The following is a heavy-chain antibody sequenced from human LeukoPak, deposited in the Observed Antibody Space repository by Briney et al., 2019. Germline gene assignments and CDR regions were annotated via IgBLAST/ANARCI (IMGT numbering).Heavy chain of an antibody. Sequence: ASVTVSCKASGYTFTGYYMHWVRQAPGQGLEWMGWINPNSGGTNYAQKFQGRVTMTRDTSISTAYMELSRLRSDDTAVYYCAILVEYCSSTSCYEIDYWGQGTLVTVSS. CDR1: GYTFTGYY. CDR2: INPNSGGT. D-gene: IGHD2-2*01. J-gene: IGHJ4*02. V-gene: IGHV1-2*02. CDR3: AILVEYCSSTSCYEIDY.